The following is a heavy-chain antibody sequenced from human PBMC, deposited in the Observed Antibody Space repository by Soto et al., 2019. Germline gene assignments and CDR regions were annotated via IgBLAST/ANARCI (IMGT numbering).Heavy chain of an antibody. D-gene: IGHD2-21*01. CDR1: GYSFSSYA. V-gene: IGHV1-3*01. J-gene: IGHJ4*02. Sequence: QVQLVQSGAEVKKPGASVKVSCKASGYSFSSYAMHWVRQAPGQRLEWMGWINAGNGNTKYSQKFQGRVTITRDTCANTAYMERSSLISEDPAMYYCARDVATFRYYLEYWGQGSLVTVSP. CDR3: ARDVATFRYYLEY. CDR2: INAGNGNT.